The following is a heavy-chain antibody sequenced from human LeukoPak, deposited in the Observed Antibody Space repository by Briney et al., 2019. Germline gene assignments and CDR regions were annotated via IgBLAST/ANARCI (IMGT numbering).Heavy chain of an antibody. J-gene: IGHJ4*02. V-gene: IGHV3-30-3*01. Sequence: GGSLRLSCAGSGFTFNSYAIYWVRQAPGKGLEWVAVILSDGNSKYYADSVKGRFTISRDNSKNTLYLQMNSLGTEDTAVYYCARDGPYFDYWGQGTLVTVSS. CDR3: ARDGPYFDY. CDR1: GFTFNSYA. CDR2: ILSDGNSK.